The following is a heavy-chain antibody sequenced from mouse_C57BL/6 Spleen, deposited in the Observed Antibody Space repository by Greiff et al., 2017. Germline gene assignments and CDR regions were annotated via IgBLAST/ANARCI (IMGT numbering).Heavy chain of an antibody. D-gene: IGHD2-5*01. CDR3: ARRSNYGFAY. V-gene: IGHV5-6*01. CDR2: ISSGGSYT. CDR1: GFTFSSYG. Sequence: EVQGVESGGDLVKPGGFLKLSCAASGFTFSSYGMSWVRQTPDKRLEWVATISSGGSYTYYPDSVKGRFTISRDNAKNTLYLQMSSLKSEDTAMYYCARRSNYGFAYWGQGTLVTVSA. J-gene: IGHJ3*01.